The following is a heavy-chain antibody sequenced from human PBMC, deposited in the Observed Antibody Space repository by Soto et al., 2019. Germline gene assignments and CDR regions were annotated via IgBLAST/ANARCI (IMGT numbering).Heavy chain of an antibody. CDR2: ISYDGSNK. Sequence: XGGSLRLSCAASGFTFSSYGMHWVRQAPGKGLEWVAVISYDGSNKYYADSVKGRFTISRDNSKNTLYLQMNSLRAEDTAVYYCAKGEGVLRFLEWLPTPHYGMDVWGQGTTVTVSS. J-gene: IGHJ6*02. CDR1: GFTFSSYG. D-gene: IGHD3-3*01. CDR3: AKGEGVLRFLEWLPTPHYGMDV. V-gene: IGHV3-30*18.